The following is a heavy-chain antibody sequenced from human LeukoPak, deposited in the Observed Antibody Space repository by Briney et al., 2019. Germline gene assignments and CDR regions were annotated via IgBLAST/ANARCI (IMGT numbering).Heavy chain of an antibody. Sequence: GGSLRLSCAASGFTFSSYSMNWVRQAPGKGLEWVSSISSSSSYIHYADSVKGRFTISRDNAKNSLYLQMNSLRAEDTAVYYCASADSSSLSWFDPWGQGTLVTVSS. V-gene: IGHV3-21*01. J-gene: IGHJ5*02. D-gene: IGHD6-13*01. CDR1: GFTFSSYS. CDR2: ISSSSSYI. CDR3: ASADSSSLSWFDP.